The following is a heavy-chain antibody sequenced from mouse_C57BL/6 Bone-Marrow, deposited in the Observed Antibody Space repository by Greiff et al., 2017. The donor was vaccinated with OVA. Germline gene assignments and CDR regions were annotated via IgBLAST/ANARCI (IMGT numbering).Heavy chain of an antibody. CDR3: ARVAHYYGRANFDY. V-gene: IGHV2-9-1*01. CDR1: GFSLTSYA. J-gene: IGHJ2*01. CDR2: IWTGGGT. Sequence: QVQLQQSGPGLVAPSQSLSITCTVSGFSLTSYAISWVRQPPGKGLEWLGVIWTGGGTNYNSALKSRLSISKDNSKSQVFLKMNSLQTDDTARYYCARVAHYYGRANFDYWGQGTTLTVSS. D-gene: IGHD1-1*01.